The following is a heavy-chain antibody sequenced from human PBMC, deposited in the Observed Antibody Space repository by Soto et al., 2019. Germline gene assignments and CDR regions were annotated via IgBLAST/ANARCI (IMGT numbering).Heavy chain of an antibody. CDR1: GDSTSSGGYY. CDR2: IFYRGTT. J-gene: IGHJ4*02. D-gene: IGHD3-22*01. V-gene: IGHV4-31*03. Sequence: QVQLQESGPGLVKPSQTLSLTCTVSGDSTSSGGYYWGWIRQYPGMGLEGIGYIFYRGTTFYNPSHKSRVSISVDTSTNQFSLKLSSVTAADTTVYYCASGRDLDIHYSDSSGYYPDYWGQGTLVTVSS. CDR3: ASGRDLDIHYSDSSGYYPDY.